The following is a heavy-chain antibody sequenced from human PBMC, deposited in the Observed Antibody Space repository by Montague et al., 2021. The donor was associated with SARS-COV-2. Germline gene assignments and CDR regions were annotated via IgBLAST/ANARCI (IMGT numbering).Heavy chain of an antibody. D-gene: IGHD3-10*01. Sequence: SETLSLTCSVSGDSITKGYWNWVRQPPGKGLEWIGHILYGGTTDYNPSLTGRVDISADTSKNQLSLKLTSVTAADTATYYCTKEGYGSGTYGWFDPWGHGTLVTVSS. CDR3: TKEGYGSGTYGWFDP. CDR2: ILYGGTT. V-gene: IGHV4-59*01. J-gene: IGHJ5*02. CDR1: GDSITKGY.